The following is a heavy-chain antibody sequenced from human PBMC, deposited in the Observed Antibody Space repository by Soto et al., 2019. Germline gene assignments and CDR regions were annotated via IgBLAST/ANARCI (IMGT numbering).Heavy chain of an antibody. CDR3: AKRRGAGGHFDY. CDR1: GFTFSSYA. Sequence: GGSLRLSSAASGFTFSSYAMGWVRQGPGKGLEWVAVVSIGGSTHYADSVRGRFTISRDNSKNTLSLQMNSLTAEDTAVYFCAKRRGAGGHFDYWGQGALVTVSS. D-gene: IGHD2-15*01. V-gene: IGHV3-23*01. CDR2: VSIGGST. J-gene: IGHJ4*02.